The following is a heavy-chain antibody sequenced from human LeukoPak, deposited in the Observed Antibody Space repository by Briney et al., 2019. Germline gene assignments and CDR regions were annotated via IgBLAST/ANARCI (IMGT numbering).Heavy chain of an antibody. D-gene: IGHD6-13*01. CDR3: TTSPPSGSWYYNDY. CDR1: VLTLSVNS. V-gene: IGHV3-48*01. CDR2: ISARSSII. J-gene: IGHJ4*02. Sequence: GGSQRFSCVVSVLTLSVNSVNWLRKAPGGGLECVSHISARSSIIQYADSVRGRVTISRDNDKNSVFLHIHRVRVEDAAVYYCTTSPPSGSWYYNDYWGEGIPVTVP.